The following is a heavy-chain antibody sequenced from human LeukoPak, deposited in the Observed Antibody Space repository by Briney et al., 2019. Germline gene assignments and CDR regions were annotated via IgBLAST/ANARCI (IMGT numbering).Heavy chain of an antibody. CDR1: GASVSSASY. Sequence: SEALSLTCTVSGASVSSASYWTWIRQPPGKGVEWIAHIYNGVNTNYNPSLKSRVTISVDTSKNQFSLRLNSVTAADTAVYYCARSRAFNSGAFDPWGQGSLVTVSS. CDR2: IYNGVNT. J-gene: IGHJ5*02. D-gene: IGHD1-26*01. V-gene: IGHV4-61*01. CDR3: ARSRAFNSGAFDP.